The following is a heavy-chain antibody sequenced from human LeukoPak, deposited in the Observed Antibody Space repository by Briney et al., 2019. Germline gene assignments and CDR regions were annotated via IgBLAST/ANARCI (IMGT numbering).Heavy chain of an antibody. Sequence: SETLSLTCAVYGGSFSGYYWSWIRQPPGKGLEWMGEINHSGSTNYNPSLKSRVTISVDTSKNQCSLKLSSVTPADTAVYYCARGPTYYDFCSGFYDYFDYWGQGTLVTVSS. CDR1: GGSFSGYY. D-gene: IGHD3-3*01. CDR2: INHSGST. CDR3: ARGPTYYDFCSGFYDYFDY. J-gene: IGHJ4*02. V-gene: IGHV4-34*01.